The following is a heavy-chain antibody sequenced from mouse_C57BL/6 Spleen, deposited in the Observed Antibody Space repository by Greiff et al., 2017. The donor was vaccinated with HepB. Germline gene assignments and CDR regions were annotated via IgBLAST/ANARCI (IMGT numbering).Heavy chain of an antibody. CDR1: GYTFTSYW. J-gene: IGHJ2*01. CDR2: IHPNSGST. D-gene: IGHD2-3*01. CDR3: AREDDGYYGY. V-gene: IGHV1-64*01. Sequence: QVQLQQSGAELVKPGASVKLSCKASGYTFTSYWMHWVKQRPGQGLEWIGMIHPNSGSTNYNEKFKSKVTLTVDKSSSTAYMQLSSLTSEDSAVYYSAREDDGYYGYWGPGTTLTVSS.